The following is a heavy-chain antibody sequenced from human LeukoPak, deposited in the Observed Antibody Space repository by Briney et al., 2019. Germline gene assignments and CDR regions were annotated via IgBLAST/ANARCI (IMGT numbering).Heavy chain of an antibody. J-gene: IGHJ3*02. V-gene: IGHV3-9*01. CDR2: ISWDSGSI. D-gene: IGHD4-17*01. CDR1: GFTFDDYA. CDR3: AKFSALVTVTNHDAFDI. Sequence: PGGSLRLSCAASGFTFDDYAMHWVRQAPGKGLEWVSGISWDSGSIGYADAVKSRFTISRDNTKNSLYLQMNSLRAEDTALYYCAKFSALVTVTNHDAFDIWGQGTMVTVSS.